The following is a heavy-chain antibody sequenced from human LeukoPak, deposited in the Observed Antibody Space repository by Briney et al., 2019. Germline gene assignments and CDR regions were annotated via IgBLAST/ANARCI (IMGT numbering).Heavy chain of an antibody. CDR3: AKDRVRSLTGWFDP. Sequence: PGGSLRLSCAASGFTFSSYWMSWVRQAPGKGLEWVAVISYDGSNKYYADSVKGRFTISRDNSKNTLYLQMNSLRAEDTAVYYCAKDRVRSLTGWFDPWGQGTLVTVSS. V-gene: IGHV3-30*18. J-gene: IGHJ5*02. CDR1: GFTFSSYW. D-gene: IGHD1-14*01. CDR2: ISYDGSNK.